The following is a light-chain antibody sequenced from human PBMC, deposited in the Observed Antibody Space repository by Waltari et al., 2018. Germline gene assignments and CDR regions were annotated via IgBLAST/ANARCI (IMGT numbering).Light chain of an antibody. V-gene: IGLV2-14*01. CDR1: SSDIGGYNY. CDR3: SSYTRRNTPSSV. Sequence: QSALTQPASVSGSPGQSITISCTGTSSDIGGYNYVSWYQQHPGQAPKLFIYEVTNRPSGVSNRSSGSNSGNTASLAISGLQPEDEADYYCSSYTRRNTPSSVFGTGTQVTVL. CDR2: EVT. J-gene: IGLJ1*01.